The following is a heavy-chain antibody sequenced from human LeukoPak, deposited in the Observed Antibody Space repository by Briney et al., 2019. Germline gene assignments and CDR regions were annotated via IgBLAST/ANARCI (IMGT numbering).Heavy chain of an antibody. CDR3: ARDLGQLWLRGSVWFDP. CDR2: IIPIFGTA. D-gene: IGHD5-18*01. J-gene: IGHJ5*02. Sequence: GASVKVSCKASGGTFSSYAISWVRQAPGQGLEWMGGIIPIFGTANYAQKFQGRVTITADKSTSTAYMELSSLRSEDTAVYYCARDLGQLWLRGSVWFDPWGQGTLVTVSS. CDR1: GGTFSSYA. V-gene: IGHV1-69*06.